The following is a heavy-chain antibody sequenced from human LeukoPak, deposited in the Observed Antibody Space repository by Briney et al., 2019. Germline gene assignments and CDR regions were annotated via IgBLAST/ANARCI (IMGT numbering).Heavy chain of an antibody. Sequence: GGSLRLSCAGTGFTFSTYAMSWVRQAPGKGLEWVSAISAGGGSTYYADSVKGRFTISRDNSKNTLYLQADSLRADDTAVYYCANNYGHFYFDYWGQGILVTVSS. V-gene: IGHV3-23*01. J-gene: IGHJ4*02. D-gene: IGHD3-10*01. CDR1: GFTFSTYA. CDR2: ISAGGGST. CDR3: ANNYGHFYFDY.